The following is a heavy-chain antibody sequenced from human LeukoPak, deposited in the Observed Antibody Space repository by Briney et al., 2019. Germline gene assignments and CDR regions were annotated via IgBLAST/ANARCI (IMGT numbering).Heavy chain of an antibody. CDR1: GYTFTSYD. J-gene: IGHJ6*02. Sequence: ASVKVSCKASGYTFTSYDINWARQATGQGLEWMGWMNPNSGNTGYAQKFQGRVTMTRNTSISTAYMELSSLRSEDTAVYYCARGLGFWVYYYYYGMDVWGQGTTVTVSS. CDR3: ARGLGFWVYYYYYGMDV. V-gene: IGHV1-8*01. CDR2: MNPNSGNT. D-gene: IGHD3-10*01.